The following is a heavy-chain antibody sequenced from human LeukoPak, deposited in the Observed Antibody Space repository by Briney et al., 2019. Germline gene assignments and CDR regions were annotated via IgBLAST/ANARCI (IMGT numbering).Heavy chain of an antibody. CDR2: IYYSGST. V-gene: IGHV4-59*01. Sequence: SETLPLTCTVSGGSISSYYWSWIRQPPGKGLEWIGYIYYSGSTNYNPSLKSRVTISVDTSKNQFSLKLSSVTAADTAVYYCAREYSSGSYVYWGQGTLVTVSS. CDR1: GGSISSYY. J-gene: IGHJ4*02. CDR3: AREYSSGSYVY. D-gene: IGHD3-10*01.